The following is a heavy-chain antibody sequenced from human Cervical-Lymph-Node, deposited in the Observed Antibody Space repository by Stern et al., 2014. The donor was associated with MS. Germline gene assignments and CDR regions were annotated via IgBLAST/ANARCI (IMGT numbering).Heavy chain of an antibody. D-gene: IGHD1-26*01. CDR1: GFSLSNTRMG. J-gene: IGHJ6*02. V-gene: IGHV2-26*01. Sequence: QVTLKESGPVLVKPTETLTLTCTVSGFSLSNTRMGVSWIRQPPGKALEWLAQHFSNDEKFYTPSLKSRLTISKDTSKSQVVLTMTNMDPVDTATYYCARVIVGATSYYHYYHGMDVWGQGTAVTVSS. CDR3: ARVIVGATSYYHYYHGMDV. CDR2: HFSNDEK.